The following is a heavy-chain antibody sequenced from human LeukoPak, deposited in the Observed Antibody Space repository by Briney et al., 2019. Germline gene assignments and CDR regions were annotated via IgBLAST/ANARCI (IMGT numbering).Heavy chain of an antibody. D-gene: IGHD3-22*01. CDR2: INTNTGNP. V-gene: IGHV7-4-1*02. CDR1: GYTFTSYA. J-gene: IGHJ4*02. Sequence: GASVKVSCKASGYTFTSYAMNWVRQAPGQGLEWMGWINTNTGNPTYAQGFTGRFVFSLDTSVSTAYLQISSLKAEDTAVYYCARVVPHYYDSSGYYEYFDYRGQGTLVTVSS. CDR3: ARVVPHYYDSSGYYEYFDY.